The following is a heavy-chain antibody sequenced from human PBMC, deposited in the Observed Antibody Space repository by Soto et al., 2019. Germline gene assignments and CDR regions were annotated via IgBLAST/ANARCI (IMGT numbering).Heavy chain of an antibody. D-gene: IGHD2-15*01. CDR2: INPNSGGT. CDR1: GYTFTGYY. V-gene: IGHV1-2*04. CDR3: ARDSSCSGGSCYSRDGMDV. J-gene: IGHJ6*02. Sequence: RASVKVSCKASGYTFTGYYMHWVRQAPGQGLEWMGWINPNSGGTNYAQKFQGWVTMTRDTSISTAYMELSRLRSDDTAVYYCARDSSCSGGSCYSRDGMDVWGQGTTVTVSS.